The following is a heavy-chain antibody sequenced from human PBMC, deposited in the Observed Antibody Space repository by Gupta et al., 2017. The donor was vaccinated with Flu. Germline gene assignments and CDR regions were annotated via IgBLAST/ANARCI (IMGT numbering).Heavy chain of an antibody. CDR3: ARDFEYYYDSSGIDP. D-gene: IGHD3-22*01. V-gene: IGHV4-61*02. CDR2: IYTSGST. CDR1: GASITSGSSS. J-gene: IGHJ5*02. Sequence: QVQLQESGPGLVKPSQTLSLPCTVSGASITSGSSSWRWIRQPAGKGLEWIGRIYTSGSTNYNPSLKSRVTISVDTSKNQFSLKLSSVTAADTAVYYCARDFEYYYDSSGIDPWGQGTLVTVSS.